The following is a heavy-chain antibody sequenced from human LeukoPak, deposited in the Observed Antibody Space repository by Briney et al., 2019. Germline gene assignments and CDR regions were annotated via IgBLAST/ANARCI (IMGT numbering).Heavy chain of an antibody. CDR2: ISAHYGNT. J-gene: IGHJ4*02. CDR3: ARDFFHGHCSGLSRFLLDY. D-gene: IGHD2-15*01. V-gene: IGHV1-18*01. Sequence: ASVKVSCKASGYIFTRYGISWVRQAPGQGLEWMGWISAHYGNTNYAQKFQGRLTMTTDTSTNTAYMELRSLRPDDTAVYYCARDFFHGHCSGLSRFLLDYWGQESLVTVSS. CDR1: GYIFTRYG.